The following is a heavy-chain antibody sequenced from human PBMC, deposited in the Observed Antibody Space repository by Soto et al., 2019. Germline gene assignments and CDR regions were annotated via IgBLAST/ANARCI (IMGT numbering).Heavy chain of an antibody. J-gene: IGHJ5*02. V-gene: IGHV1-69*02. CDR3: ARDLGYNNWFDP. D-gene: IGHD3-16*01. CDR2: IIPILGIA. CDR1: GGTFSSYT. Sequence: QVQLVQSGAEVKKPGSSVKVSCKASGGTFSSYTISWVRHAPGQGLEWMGRIIPILGIANYAQKFQGRVTITADKSTSTAYMELSSLRSEDKAVYYCARDLGYNNWFDPWGQGTLVTVST.